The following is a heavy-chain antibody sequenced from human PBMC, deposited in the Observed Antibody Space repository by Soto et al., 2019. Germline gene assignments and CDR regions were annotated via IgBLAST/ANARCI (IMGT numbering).Heavy chain of an antibody. D-gene: IGHD3-10*01. CDR2: ISHDETYE. CDR1: GFSFSTHS. J-gene: IGHJ4*02. Sequence: GGPLRLSCAASGFSFSTHSMHWVRQAPGKGLECVSVISHDETYENYADSVKGRFTISRDSSKNTLYLQMNSLRREDTAVYYCATGPTFYYAYWGQGTLVTVSS. CDR3: ATGPTFYYAY. V-gene: IGHV3-30-3*01.